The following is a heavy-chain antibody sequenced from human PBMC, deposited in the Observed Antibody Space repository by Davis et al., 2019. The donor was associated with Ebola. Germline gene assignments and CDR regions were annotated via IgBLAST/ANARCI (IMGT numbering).Heavy chain of an antibody. V-gene: IGHV3-30*03. Sequence: GESLKISCVVSGFTLGSYGVHWVRQAPGKGLEWVAVMSDDGSKEYYLDSVKGRFTISRDHSKNTVFLQMKSLRVDDTAVYYCVRDTWNDGQGGFDPWGQGTRVTVFS. D-gene: IGHD1-1*01. CDR1: GFTLGSYG. CDR3: VRDTWNDGQGGFDP. J-gene: IGHJ5*02. CDR2: MSDDGSKE.